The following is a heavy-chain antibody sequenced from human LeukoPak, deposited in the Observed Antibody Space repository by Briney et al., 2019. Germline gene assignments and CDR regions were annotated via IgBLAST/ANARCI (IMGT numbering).Heavy chain of an antibody. V-gene: IGHV3-74*01. CDR2: IRSDGTST. J-gene: IGHJ6*02. CDR3: ARDQRASSSSYGMDV. D-gene: IGHD6-13*01. Sequence: GGSLRLSCAASGFTLSSYWMHWVPLAPGKGLVWVSRIRSDGTSTDYADSVKGRFTMSRDNAKNTLYLQMNSLRAEDTAVYYCARDQRASSSSYGMDVWGQGTTVTVSS. CDR1: GFTLSSYW.